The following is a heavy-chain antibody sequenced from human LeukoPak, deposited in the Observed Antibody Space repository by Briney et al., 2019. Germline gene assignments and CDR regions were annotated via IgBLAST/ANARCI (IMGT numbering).Heavy chain of an antibody. CDR1: GGSFSGYY. Sequence: SETLSLTCAVYGGSFSGYYWSWIRQPPGKGLEWIGEINHSGSTSYNPSLKSRVTISADTSKNQFSLKLSSVTAADTAVYYCARDYGIYSFGLDYWGQGTLVTVSS. D-gene: IGHD2/OR15-2a*01. J-gene: IGHJ4*02. V-gene: IGHV4-34*01. CDR3: ARDYGIYSFGLDY. CDR2: INHSGST.